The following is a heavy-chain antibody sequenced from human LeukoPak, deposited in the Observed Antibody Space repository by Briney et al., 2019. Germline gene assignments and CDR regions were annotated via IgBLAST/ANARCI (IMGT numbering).Heavy chain of an antibody. D-gene: IGHD1-26*01. V-gene: IGHV4-59*01. CDR3: ARVEVGATRAFDI. J-gene: IGHJ3*02. Sequence: SETLSLTCTVSGGSISSYYWSWIRQPPGKGLEWIGYISYSGSTNYNPSLKSRVTISVDTSKNQFSLKLNSVTAADTAVYYCARVEVGATRAFDIWGQGTMVTVSS. CDR1: GGSISSYY. CDR2: ISYSGST.